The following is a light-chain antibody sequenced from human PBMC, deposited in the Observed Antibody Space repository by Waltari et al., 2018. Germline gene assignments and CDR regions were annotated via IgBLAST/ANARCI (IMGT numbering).Light chain of an antibody. V-gene: IGLV2-8*01. J-gene: IGLJ2*01. CDR2: EVS. CDR3: SSFAGSSQML. CDR1: TSDVGGFDY. Sequence: QSALTQPPPAPGSPGQPVTIPCPGTTSDVGGFDYVPCYHQHPGKVPRLMIYEVSKRPSGVPDRFSGSKSGNTASLTVSGLQVEDEADYYCSSFAGSSQMLFGGGTKLTVL.